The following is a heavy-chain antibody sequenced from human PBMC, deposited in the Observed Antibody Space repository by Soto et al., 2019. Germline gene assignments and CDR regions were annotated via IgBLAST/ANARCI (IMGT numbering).Heavy chain of an antibody. CDR2: IYYSGST. J-gene: IGHJ5*02. CDR1: GGSVSSGSYY. V-gene: IGHV4-61*01. D-gene: IGHD6-13*01. CDR3: ASSAGVSSSRSTGWFDP. Sequence: PSETLSLTCTVSGGSVSSGSYYWSWIRQPPGKGLEWIGYIYYSGSTNYNPSLKSRVTISVDTSKNQFSLKLSSVTAADTAVYYCASSAGVSSSRSTGWFDPWGQGTLVTVSS.